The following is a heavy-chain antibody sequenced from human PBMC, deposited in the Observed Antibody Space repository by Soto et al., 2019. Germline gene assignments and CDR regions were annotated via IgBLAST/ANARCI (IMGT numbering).Heavy chain of an antibody. J-gene: IGHJ5*02. CDR1: GDSVSSNSAA. CDR2: TFFRSKWYN. CDR3: ARGLDAINDTRDWLDP. V-gene: IGHV6-1*01. Sequence: SQTLSLTCAISGDSVSSNSAAWNWIRQSPSRGLEWLGRTFFRSKWYNDYALSVRSRIIISPDTSKNQFSLQLNSVTPEDTAVYYCARGLDAINDTRDWLDPWGQGTLVTVSS. D-gene: IGHD3-9*01.